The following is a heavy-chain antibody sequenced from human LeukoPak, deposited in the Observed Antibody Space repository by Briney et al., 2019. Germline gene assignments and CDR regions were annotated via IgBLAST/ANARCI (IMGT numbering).Heavy chain of an antibody. J-gene: IGHJ6*03. CDR2: ISGSGGST. D-gene: IGHD2-15*01. CDR1: GFTFSSYA. Sequence: PGGSLRLSCAASGFTFSSYAMSWVRQAPGKGLEWVSAISGSGGSTYYADSVKGRFTISRDNSKNTLYLQMNSLRAEDTAVYYCAKGSRGTYYYYYMDVWAKGPRSPSP. CDR3: AKGSRGTYYYYYMDV. V-gene: IGHV3-23*01.